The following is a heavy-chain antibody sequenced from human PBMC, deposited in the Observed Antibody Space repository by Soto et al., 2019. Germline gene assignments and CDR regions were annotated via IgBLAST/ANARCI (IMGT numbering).Heavy chain of an antibody. D-gene: IGHD3-3*01. Sequence: ASVNVSCKASGYTFTSYYMHWVRQAPGQGLEWMGIINPSGGSTSYAQKFQGRVTMTRDTSTSTVYMELSSLRSEDTAVYYCASNVLRFLERSEGCLVVWGQRTTVTVSS. V-gene: IGHV1-46*03. J-gene: IGHJ6*02. CDR1: GYTFTSYY. CDR3: ASNVLRFLERSEGCLVV. CDR2: INPSGGST.